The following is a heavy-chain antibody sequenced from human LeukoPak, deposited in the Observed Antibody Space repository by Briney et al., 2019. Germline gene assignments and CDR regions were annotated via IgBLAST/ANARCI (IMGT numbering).Heavy chain of an antibody. J-gene: IGHJ4*02. CDR3: ATDRITMVRGAGFDY. CDR2: FDPEDGET. Sequence: SVKXXCKVSGYTLTELSMHWVRQAPGKGLEWMGGFDPEDGETIYAQKFQGRVTMTEDTSTDTAYMELSSLRSEDTAVYYCATDRITMVRGAGFDYWGQGTLVTVSS. CDR1: GYTLTELS. V-gene: IGHV1-24*01. D-gene: IGHD3-10*01.